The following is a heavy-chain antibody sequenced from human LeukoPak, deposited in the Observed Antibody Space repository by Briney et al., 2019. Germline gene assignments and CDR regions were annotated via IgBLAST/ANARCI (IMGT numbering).Heavy chain of an antibody. J-gene: IGHJ5*02. V-gene: IGHV3-7*01. CDR1: GFTFSSYW. CDR2: IKQDGSEK. D-gene: IGHD3-3*01. CDR3: ARDHYDFWSGFYWFDP. Sequence: GGSLRLSCAASGFTFSSYWMSWVRQAPGKGLEWVANIKQDGSEKYYVDSVKGRFTISRDNAKNSLYLQMNSLRAEDTAVYYCARDHYDFWSGFYWFDPWGQGTLVTVSS.